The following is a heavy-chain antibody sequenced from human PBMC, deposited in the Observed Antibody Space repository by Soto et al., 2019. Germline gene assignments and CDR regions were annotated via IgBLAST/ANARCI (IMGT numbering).Heavy chain of an antibody. V-gene: IGHV3-15*01. CDR2: IKSKTDGGTT. D-gene: IGHD3-9*01. Sequence: LRLSCAASGFTFSNAWMSWVRQAPGKGLEWVGRIKSKTDGGTTDYAAPVKGRFTISRDDSKNTLYLQMNSLKTEDTAVYYCTTDPFDWLFFDYWGQGTLVTVSS. CDR1: GFTFSNAW. J-gene: IGHJ4*02. CDR3: TTDPFDWLFFDY.